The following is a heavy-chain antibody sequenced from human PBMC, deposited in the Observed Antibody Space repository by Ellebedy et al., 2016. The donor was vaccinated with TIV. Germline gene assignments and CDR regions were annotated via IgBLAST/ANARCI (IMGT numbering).Heavy chain of an antibody. CDR1: GGRLARWG. CDR3: ATREWQDPMDV. Sequence: ASVKVSXXASGGRLARWGVEGGGQAAGGGVEGVGWVNTGNGNTKYSEKLQGRVTITRDTSATTVYMELSSLMSEDTAVYYCATREWQDPMDVWGQGTTVTVSS. D-gene: IGHD3-3*01. CDR2: VNTGNGNT. V-gene: IGHV1-3*04. J-gene: IGHJ6*02.